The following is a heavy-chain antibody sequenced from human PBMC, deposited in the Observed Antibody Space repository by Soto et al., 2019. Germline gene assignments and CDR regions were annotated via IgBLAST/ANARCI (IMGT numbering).Heavy chain of an antibody. CDR3: ARMESFGSLNWFDP. J-gene: IGHJ5*02. CDR1: GYTFTNND. V-gene: IGHV1-8*01. Sequence: GASVKVSCKASGYTFTNNDVSWVRQATGQGLEWMGWMNPGSGDTGYAQKFQGRVTMTRDISIAKAYMELTSLTSEDTAIYYCARMESFGSLNWFDPWGQGTLVTVSS. D-gene: IGHD5-18*01. CDR2: MNPGSGDT.